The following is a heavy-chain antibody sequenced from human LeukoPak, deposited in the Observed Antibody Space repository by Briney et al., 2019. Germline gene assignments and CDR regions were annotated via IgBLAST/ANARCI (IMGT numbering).Heavy chain of an antibody. Sequence: SETLSLTCTVSGVSISNYYWSWIRQSPGKGLEWIGYMYYSGNTNYNPSLKSRVTISVDTSKNQCSLKVRSVTAADTAVYYCAKVSDRDSSGYYWGFEYWGQGTLVTVSS. CDR3: AKVSDRDSSGYYWGFEY. CDR1: GVSISNYY. CDR2: MYYSGNT. D-gene: IGHD3-22*01. J-gene: IGHJ4*02. V-gene: IGHV4-59*08.